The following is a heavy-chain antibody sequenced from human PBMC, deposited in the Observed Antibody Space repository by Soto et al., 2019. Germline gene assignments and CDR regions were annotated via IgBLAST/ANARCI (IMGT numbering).Heavy chain of an antibody. CDR3: ARELAPFPQQWLVIFDY. V-gene: IGHV4-34*01. Sequence: SETLSLTCAVYGGSFSGYYWSWIRQPPGKGPEWIGEINHSGSTNYNPSLKSRVTISVDTSKNQFSLKLSSVTAADTAVYYCARELAPFPQQWLVIFDYWGQGTLVTVSS. J-gene: IGHJ4*02. D-gene: IGHD6-19*01. CDR2: INHSGST. CDR1: GGSFSGYY.